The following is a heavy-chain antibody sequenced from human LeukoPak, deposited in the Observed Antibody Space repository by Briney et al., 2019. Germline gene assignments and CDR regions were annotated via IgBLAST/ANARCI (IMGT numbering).Heavy chain of an antibody. CDR2: INHSGST. CDR3: ARGISYMITFGGVIAPYYFDY. J-gene: IGHJ4*02. Sequence: PSETLSLTCAVYGGSFSGYYWSWIRQPPGKGLKWIGEINHSGSTNYNPSLKSRVTISVDTSKNQFSLKLSSVTAADTAVYYCARGISYMITFGGVIAPYYFDYWGQGTLVTVSS. V-gene: IGHV4-34*01. D-gene: IGHD3-16*02. CDR1: GGSFSGYY.